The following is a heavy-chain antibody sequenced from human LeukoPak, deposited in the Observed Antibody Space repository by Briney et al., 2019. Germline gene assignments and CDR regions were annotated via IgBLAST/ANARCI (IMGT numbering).Heavy chain of an antibody. J-gene: IGHJ4*02. V-gene: IGHV3-15*01. Sequence: GGSLRLSCVASGFTLKNAWMSWVRQAPGKGLEWVGRIRSKTDGGTTDYAAPVKGRFTISRHDSKNTLYLQMNSLKTEDTAVYYCTTGTEQQWLSLDYWGQGTLVTVSS. CDR3: TTGTEQQWLSLDY. D-gene: IGHD6-19*01. CDR1: GFTLKNAW. CDR2: IRSKTDGGTT.